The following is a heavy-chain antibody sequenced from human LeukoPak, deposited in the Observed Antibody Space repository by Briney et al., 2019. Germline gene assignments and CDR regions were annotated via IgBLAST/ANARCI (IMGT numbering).Heavy chain of an antibody. CDR1: GLTVSSNY. CDR3: ARDLGLYPI. Sequence: EGSLRLSCTASGLTVSSNYMSWVRQAPGKGLEWVSVIYSGGSIYYADSVKGRFTISRDNSKNTLYLQMNSLRAEDTAVYYCARDLGLYPIWGQGTMVTVSS. CDR2: IYSGGSI. V-gene: IGHV3-53*01. J-gene: IGHJ3*02. D-gene: IGHD2-8*01.